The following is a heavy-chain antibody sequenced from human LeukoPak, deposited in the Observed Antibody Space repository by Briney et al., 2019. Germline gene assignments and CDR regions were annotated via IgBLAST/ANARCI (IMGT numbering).Heavy chain of an antibody. CDR2: ISSSRSYI. CDR3: ARDSFPDYGGNPPGWFDP. CDR1: GFTFSSYS. V-gene: IGHV3-21*01. Sequence: GGSLRLSCAASGFTFSSYSKNWVRQAPGKGLEWGSSISSSRSYIYYADSVKGRFTISRDNAKNSLYLQMNSLRAKDTAVYYCARDSFPDYGGNPPGWFDPWGQGTLVTVSS. J-gene: IGHJ5*02. D-gene: IGHD4-23*01.